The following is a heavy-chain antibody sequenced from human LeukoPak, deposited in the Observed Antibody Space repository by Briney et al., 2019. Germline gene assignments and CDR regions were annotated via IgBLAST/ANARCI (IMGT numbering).Heavy chain of an antibody. V-gene: IGHV4-4*07. CDR3: ARVGITMVRGVIITDNWFDP. D-gene: IGHD3-10*01. J-gene: IGHJ5*02. CDR1: GCSISSYY. CDR2: IHTSGST. Sequence: SETLSLTCTVSGCSISSYYWSWIRQPAGRGLEWIGRIHTSGSTNYNPSLKSRVTMSVDTSKNQFSLKLSSVTAADTAVYYCARVGITMVRGVIITDNWFDPWGQGTLVTVSS.